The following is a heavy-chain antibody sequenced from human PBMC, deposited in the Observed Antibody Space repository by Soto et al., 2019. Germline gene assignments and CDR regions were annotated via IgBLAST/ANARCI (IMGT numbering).Heavy chain of an antibody. D-gene: IGHD3-10*01. CDR1: GYTFTGYY. J-gene: IGHJ6*02. CDR3: ARDPMVRGPMKGYYYGMDV. Sequence: GASVKVSCKASGYTFTGYYMHWVRQAPGQGLEWMGWINPNSGGTNYAQKFQGRVTMTRDTSISTAYMELSRLRSDDTAVYYCARDPMVRGPMKGYYYGMDVWGQGTTVTVSS. V-gene: IGHV1-2*02. CDR2: INPNSGGT.